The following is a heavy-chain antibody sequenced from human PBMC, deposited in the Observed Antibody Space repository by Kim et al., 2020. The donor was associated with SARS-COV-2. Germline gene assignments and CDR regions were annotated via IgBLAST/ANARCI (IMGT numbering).Heavy chain of an antibody. CDR3: VKGNYYDFWSGFRKWGAIFDV. V-gene: IGHV3-64D*09. Sequence: GGSLRLSCSVSGFIFSDYAMYWVRQAPGKGLESVAGITSNGGSSYYADSVKGRFTISRDKSKSTLHLQMSSLSPEDAALYYCVKGNYYDFWSGFRKWGAIFDVWGQGTVFTLSS. CDR1: GFIFSDYA. D-gene: IGHD3-3*01. J-gene: IGHJ3*01. CDR2: ITSNGGSS.